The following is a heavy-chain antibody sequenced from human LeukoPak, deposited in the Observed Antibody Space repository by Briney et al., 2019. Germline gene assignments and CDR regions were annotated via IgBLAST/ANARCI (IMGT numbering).Heavy chain of an antibody. CDR2: MNPNSGNT. D-gene: IGHD3-3*01. CDR3: ARGMGLLEWLLYSYYYGMDV. Sequence: ASVKVSCKASGYTFTSYDINWVRQATGQGLEWMGWMNPNSGNTGYAQKFRGRVTMTRNTYISTAYMELSSLRSEDTAVYYCARGMGLLEWLLYSYYYGMDVWGQGTTVTVSS. V-gene: IGHV1-8*01. J-gene: IGHJ6*02. CDR1: GYTFTSYD.